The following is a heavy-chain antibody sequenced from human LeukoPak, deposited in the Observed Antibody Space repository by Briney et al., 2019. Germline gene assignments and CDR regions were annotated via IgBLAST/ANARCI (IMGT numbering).Heavy chain of an antibody. CDR3: ARRDSLGIDY. D-gene: IGHD7-27*01. CDR1: GGSISSSSYH. V-gene: IGHV4-39*01. CDR2: IYYSGST. J-gene: IGHJ4*02. Sequence: SETLSLTCTVSGGSISSSSYHWGWIRQPPGKGLEWIGSIYYSGSTYYNPSLKSRVTISVDTSKNQFSLKLSSVTAADTAVYYCARRDSLGIDYWGQGTLVTVSS.